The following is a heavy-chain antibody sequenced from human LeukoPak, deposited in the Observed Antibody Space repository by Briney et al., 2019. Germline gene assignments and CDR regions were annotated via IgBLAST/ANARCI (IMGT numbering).Heavy chain of an antibody. CDR3: ARTRVRLRSSSFDY. CDR1: GGSISSSNW. CDR2: IYHSGST. J-gene: IGHJ4*01. Sequence: SETLSLTCAVSGGSISSSNWWSWVRQPPGKGLEWIGEIYHSGSTNYNPSLKSRVTISVDKSKNQFSLKLSSVTAADTAVYYCARTRVRLRSSSFDYWGQEPWSPSPQ. D-gene: IGHD4-17*01. V-gene: IGHV4-4*02.